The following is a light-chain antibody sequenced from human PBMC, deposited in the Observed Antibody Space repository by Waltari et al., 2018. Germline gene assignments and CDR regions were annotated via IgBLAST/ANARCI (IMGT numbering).Light chain of an antibody. CDR2: GTS. CDR3: QQGYSTPYT. V-gene: IGKV1-39*01. Sequence: DIQMTQSPSSLSASVGNRVTITCRASQSISSYLNWYQQKPGKAPELLFYGTSSLQSGGPSRISGSGSGTDFTLTISSLQSEDFATYYCQQGYSTPYTFGQGTKLVIK. J-gene: IGKJ2*01. CDR1: QSISSY.